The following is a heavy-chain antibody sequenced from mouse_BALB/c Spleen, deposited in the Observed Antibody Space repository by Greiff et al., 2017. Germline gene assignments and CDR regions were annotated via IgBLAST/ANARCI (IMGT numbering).Heavy chain of an antibody. D-gene: IGHD1-1*01. CDR2: ISSGGSYT. CDR1: GFTFSSYG. J-gene: IGHJ2*01. V-gene: IGHV5-6*03. Sequence: EVMLVESGGGLVQPGGSLKLSCAASGFTFSSYGMSWVRQTPDKRLELVATISSGGSYTYYPDSVKGRFTISRDNAKNTLYLQMSSLRSEDTAMYYCARPDYGLDYWGQGTTLTVSS. CDR3: ARPDYGLDY.